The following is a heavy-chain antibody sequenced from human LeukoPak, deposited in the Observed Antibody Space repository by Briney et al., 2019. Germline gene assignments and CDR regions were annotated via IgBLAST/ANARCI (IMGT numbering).Heavy chain of an antibody. CDR1: GFTFDDYA. CDR3: AKGPDLLWFGEIDY. Sequence: PGRSLRLSCAASGFTFDDYAMRWVRQAPGKGLEWVSGISWNSGSIGYADSVKGRFTISRDNAKNSLYLQMNSLRAEDTALYYCAKGPDLLWFGEIDYWGQGTLVTVSS. J-gene: IGHJ4*02. D-gene: IGHD3-10*01. V-gene: IGHV3-9*01. CDR2: ISWNSGSI.